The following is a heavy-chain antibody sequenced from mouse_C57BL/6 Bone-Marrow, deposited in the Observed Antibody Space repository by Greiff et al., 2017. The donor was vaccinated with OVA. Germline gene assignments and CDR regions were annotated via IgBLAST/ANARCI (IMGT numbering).Heavy chain of an antibody. D-gene: IGHD1-1*01. CDR1: GFTFSDYY. V-gene: IGHV5-12*01. CDR2: ISNGGGST. J-gene: IGHJ4*01. CDR3: ARHYYYYAVDY. Sequence: EVKLVESGGGLVQPGGSLKLSCAASGFTFSDYYMYWVRQTPEKRLEWVAYISNGGGSTYYPDTVKGRFTISRDTAKNTLYLQMSRLKAEDTAKYYCARHYYYYAVDYWGRGTSVTVSS.